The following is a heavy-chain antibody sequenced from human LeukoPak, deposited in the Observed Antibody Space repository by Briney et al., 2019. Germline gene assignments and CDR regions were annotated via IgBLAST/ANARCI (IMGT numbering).Heavy chain of an antibody. D-gene: IGHD2-21*02. CDR2: INHSGST. V-gene: IGHV4-34*01. CDR1: GGSFSGYY. Sequence: SETLPLTCAVYGGSFSGYYWSWIRQPPGKGLEWIGEINHSGSTNYNPSLKSRVTISVDTSKNQFSLKLSSVTAADTAVYYCARGKLAYCGGHCEWAFDIWGQGTMVTVSS. CDR3: ARGKLAYCGGHCEWAFDI. J-gene: IGHJ3*02.